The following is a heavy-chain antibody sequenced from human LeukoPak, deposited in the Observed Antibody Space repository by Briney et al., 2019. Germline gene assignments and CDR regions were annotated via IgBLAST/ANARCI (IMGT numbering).Heavy chain of an antibody. V-gene: IGHV3-23*01. CDR2: ISWNSGST. CDR3: AKEAPTTVYFDY. Sequence: GGSLRLSCAASGFTFYDYAMHWVRHAPGKGLEWVSGISWNSGSTYYADSVKGRFTISRDNSKNTLYLQMNSLRAEDTAVYYCAKEAPTTVYFDYWGQGTLVTVSS. CDR1: GFTFYDYA. D-gene: IGHD4-17*01. J-gene: IGHJ4*02.